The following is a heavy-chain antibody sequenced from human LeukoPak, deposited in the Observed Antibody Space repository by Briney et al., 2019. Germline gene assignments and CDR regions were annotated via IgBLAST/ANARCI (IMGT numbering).Heavy chain of an antibody. V-gene: IGHV4-4*07. D-gene: IGHD3-16*02. Sequence: GSLRLSCAASGFTFSSYEMNWIRQPAGKGLEWIGRIYTSGSTNYNPSLKSRVTMSVDTSKNQFSLKLSSVTAADTAVYYCAKDSLTRLGELSFREYYFDYWGQGTLVTVSS. CDR1: GFTFSSYE. J-gene: IGHJ4*02. CDR3: AKDSLTRLGELSFREYYFDY. CDR2: IYTSGST.